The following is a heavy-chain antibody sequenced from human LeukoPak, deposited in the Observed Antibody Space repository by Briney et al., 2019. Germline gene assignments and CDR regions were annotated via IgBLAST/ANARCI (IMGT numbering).Heavy chain of an antibody. CDR2: INTSGST. V-gene: IGHV4-4*07. Sequence: SETLSLTCTVSGGSIGSYYWTWIRQSAGKGLEWIGRINTSGSTNYNPSLRSRVTMSVNTSKNQFSLNLTSVTAADTAVYSCAREGGDPRWLDPWGQGTLVTVSS. D-gene: IGHD6-25*01. CDR1: GGSIGSYY. J-gene: IGHJ5*02. CDR3: AREGGDPRWLDP.